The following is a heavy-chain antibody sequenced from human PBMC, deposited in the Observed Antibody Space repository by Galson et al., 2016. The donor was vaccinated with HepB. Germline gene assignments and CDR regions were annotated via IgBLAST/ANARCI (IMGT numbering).Heavy chain of an antibody. Sequence: SLRLSCAASGFSISSYSMNWVRQAPGKGLEWVSYISTGSTTIYYADSVKGRFTISRDNAKNSLYLQMNRLRDEDTAVYYCARDNYDNLTGYGPCEHWGQGTLVTVSS. CDR3: ARDNYDNLTGYGPCEH. V-gene: IGHV3-48*02. CDR1: GFSISSYS. CDR2: ISTGSTTI. D-gene: IGHD3-9*01. J-gene: IGHJ4*02.